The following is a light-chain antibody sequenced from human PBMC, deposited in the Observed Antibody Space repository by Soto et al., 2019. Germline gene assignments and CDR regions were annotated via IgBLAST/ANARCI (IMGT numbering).Light chain of an antibody. Sequence: DIQMTQSPSTLSASVGDRVTITCRASQSISYWLAWYQQKPGKAPKLLIYDASSLDSGVPSRFSGSGSGTEFTLTISSLQPDDFATYCCQQYNSYSWTFGQGTKVDIK. V-gene: IGKV1-5*01. CDR2: DAS. CDR1: QSISYW. J-gene: IGKJ1*01. CDR3: QQYNSYSWT.